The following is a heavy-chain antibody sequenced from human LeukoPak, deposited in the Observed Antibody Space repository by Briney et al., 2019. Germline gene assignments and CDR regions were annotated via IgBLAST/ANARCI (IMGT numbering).Heavy chain of an antibody. Sequence: GGSLRLSSAASGFTFSSYAMSWVRQAPGKGLEWVSAISGSGGRTYYADSVKGRFTISRDNSKNTLYLQMNSLRAEDTAVYYCAKLVPSDDFWSGYLGWFDPWGQGTLVTVSS. D-gene: IGHD3-3*01. CDR2: ISGSGGRT. J-gene: IGHJ5*02. CDR1: GFTFSSYA. V-gene: IGHV3-23*01. CDR3: AKLVPSDDFWSGYLGWFDP.